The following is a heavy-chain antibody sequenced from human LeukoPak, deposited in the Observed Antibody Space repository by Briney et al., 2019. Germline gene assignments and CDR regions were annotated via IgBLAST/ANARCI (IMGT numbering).Heavy chain of an antibody. CDR1: GFSFSSYA. CDR2: ISGSGGST. Sequence: PGGSLRLSCAASGFSFSSYAINWVRQAPGKGLEWVSAISGSGGSTYCADSVKGRFTISRDFSKNTLYLQMNNLRAEDTAVYYCAKDRATVTPTVFDYWGQGTLVTVSS. J-gene: IGHJ4*02. D-gene: IGHD4-17*01. CDR3: AKDRATVTPTVFDY. V-gene: IGHV3-23*01.